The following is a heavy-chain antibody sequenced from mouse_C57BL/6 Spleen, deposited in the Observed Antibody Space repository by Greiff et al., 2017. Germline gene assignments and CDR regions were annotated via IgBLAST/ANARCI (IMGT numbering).Heavy chain of an antibody. CDR2: IDPANGNT. CDR3: ATTVQWYFDV. CDR1: GFTIKNTY. D-gene: IGHD1-1*01. V-gene: IGHV14-3*01. J-gene: IGHJ1*03. Sequence: EVQLQQSVAELVRPGASVKLSCTASGFTIKNTYMHWVKQRPEQGLEWIGRIDPANGNTKYAPKFQGKATITADTSSNTAYLQLISLTSEDTAIYYCATTVQWYFDVWGTGTTVTVSS.